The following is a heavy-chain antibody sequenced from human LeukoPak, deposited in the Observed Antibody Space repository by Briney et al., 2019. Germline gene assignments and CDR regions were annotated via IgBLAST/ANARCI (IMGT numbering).Heavy chain of an antibody. CDR3: ARASAFFSGNYYYYGMDV. J-gene: IGHJ6*02. CDR1: GFTVSSNY. CDR2: IYSGGST. V-gene: IGHV3-53*01. D-gene: IGHD3-3*01. Sequence: AGGSLRLSCAASGFTVSSNYMSWVRQAPGKGLEWVSVIYSGGSTYYADSVKGRFTISRDNSKNTLYLQMNSLRAEDTAVYYCARASAFFSGNYYYYGMDVWGQGTTVTVSS.